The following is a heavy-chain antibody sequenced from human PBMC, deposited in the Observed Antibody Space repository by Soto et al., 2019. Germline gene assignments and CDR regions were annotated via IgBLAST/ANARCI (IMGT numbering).Heavy chain of an antibody. CDR3: AKGRSYYYYYGVDV. CDR1: GFTFRSCA. Sequence: GGSLRLSCAASGFTFRSCAMGWVRQAPGKGLEWVSDIIDSGGSTYYADSVKGRFTISRDNSKSTLYLQMNSLRAEDTALYYYAKGRSYYYYYGVDVWGQGTTVTVSS. CDR2: IIDSGGST. J-gene: IGHJ6*02. V-gene: IGHV3-23*01.